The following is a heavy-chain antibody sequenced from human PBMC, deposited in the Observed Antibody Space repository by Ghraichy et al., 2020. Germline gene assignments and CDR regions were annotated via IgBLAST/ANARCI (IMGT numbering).Heavy chain of an antibody. Sequence: GGSLRLSCAASGFTFSSYAMHWVRQAPGKGLEWVAVISYDGSNKYYADSVKGRFTISRDNSKNTLYLQMNSLRAEDTAVYYCASPIQGPYYYYYYMDVWGKGTTVTVSS. CDR1: GFTFSSYA. CDR2: ISYDGSNK. V-gene: IGHV3-30-3*01. CDR3: ASPIQGPYYYYYYMDV. J-gene: IGHJ6*03.